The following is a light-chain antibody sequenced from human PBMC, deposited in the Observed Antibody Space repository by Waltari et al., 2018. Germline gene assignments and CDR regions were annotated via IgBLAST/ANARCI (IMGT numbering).Light chain of an antibody. V-gene: IGLV8-61*01. CDR2: STN. CDR1: SGSVSASFY. CDR3: VLYMDSGVWV. Sequence: QTVVPQEPSVSVPPGGTVTLTCALSSGSVSASFYPSWYQQTPGQAPRTLIYSTNTRLFGVPNRFSGSILGNKAALTIAGAQADDEADYYCVLYMDSGVWVFGGGTKLTVL. J-gene: IGLJ3*02.